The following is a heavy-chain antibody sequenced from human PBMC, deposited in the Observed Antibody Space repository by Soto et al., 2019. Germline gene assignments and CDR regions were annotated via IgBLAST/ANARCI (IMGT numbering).Heavy chain of an antibody. CDR3: VRYPRSVGGSYRPDY. Sequence: GGSLRLSCAASGFTFSSYWMHWVRQVPEKGLVWVSRINSDGSITNYADAVKGRFTISRDNVKNTLYLQMNSLRAEDTAVYYCVRYPRSVGGSYRPDYWGQGTLVTVSS. J-gene: IGHJ4*02. V-gene: IGHV3-74*01. CDR1: GFTFSSYW. CDR2: INSDGSIT. D-gene: IGHD3-16*02.